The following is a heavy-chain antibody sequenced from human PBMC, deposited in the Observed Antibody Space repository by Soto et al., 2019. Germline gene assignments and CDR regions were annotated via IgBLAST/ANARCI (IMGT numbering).Heavy chain of an antibody. Sequence: GGSLRLSCAASGFTFSSYSMNWVRQAPGKGLEWVSSISSSSSYIYYADSVKGRFTTSRDNAKNSLYLQMNSLRAEDTAVYYCARDPRGPNYYGMDVWGQGTTVTVSS. J-gene: IGHJ6*02. CDR3: ARDPRGPNYYGMDV. D-gene: IGHD3-10*01. V-gene: IGHV3-21*01. CDR2: ISSSSSYI. CDR1: GFTFSSYS.